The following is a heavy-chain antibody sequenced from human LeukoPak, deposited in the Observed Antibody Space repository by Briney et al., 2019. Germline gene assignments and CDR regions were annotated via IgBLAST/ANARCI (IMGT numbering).Heavy chain of an antibody. J-gene: IGHJ6*02. Sequence: GGSLRLSCAASGFTFSSYSMNWVRQAPGKGLEWVSYISSSSSTIYYADSVKGRFTISRDNAKNSLYLQMNSLRDEDTAVYYCARVPRASGSPYHYYGMDVWGQGTTVTVSS. V-gene: IGHV3-48*02. CDR2: ISSSSSTI. CDR1: GFTFSSYS. D-gene: IGHD1-26*01. CDR3: ARVPRASGSPYHYYGMDV.